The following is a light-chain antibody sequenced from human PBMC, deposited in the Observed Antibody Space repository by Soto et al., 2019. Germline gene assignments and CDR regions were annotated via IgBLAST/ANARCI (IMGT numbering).Light chain of an antibody. CDR3: QQYNNLIT. Sequence: IVVHKSPATLTVSKGERASLSCRASQNISSNLAWYQQKPGQAPRLLFYGTSTRATGIPARFSGSGSGTEFTLTISSLQSEDFAVYYSQQYNNLITCRQGTRLEIK. J-gene: IGKJ5*01. CDR1: QNISSN. V-gene: IGKV3-15*01. CDR2: GTS.